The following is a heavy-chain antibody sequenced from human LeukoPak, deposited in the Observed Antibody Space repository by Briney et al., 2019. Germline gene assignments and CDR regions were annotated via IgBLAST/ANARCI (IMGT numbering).Heavy chain of an antibody. D-gene: IGHD3-22*01. CDR1: GGSISSSSYY. CDR3: ARGYYYYDSSVILGD. CDR2: IYYSGST. Sequence: PSETLSLTCTVSGGSISSSSYYWGWIRQPPGKGLEWIGSIYYSGSTYYNPSLRSRVTISVDTSKNQFSLKLSSVTAADTAVYYCARGYYYYDSSVILGDWGQGTLVTVSS. J-gene: IGHJ4*02. V-gene: IGHV4-39*07.